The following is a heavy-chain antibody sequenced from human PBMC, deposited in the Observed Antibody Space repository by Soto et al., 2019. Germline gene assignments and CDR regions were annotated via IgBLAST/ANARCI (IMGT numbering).Heavy chain of an antibody. CDR1: GGPISSSNW. CDR3: ARVKTTVSNNWFDP. V-gene: IGHV4-4*02. J-gene: IGHJ5*02. Sequence: SETLSLTCAVSGGPISSSNWWSWVRQPPGKGLEWIGEIYHSGSTNYNPSLKSRVTISVDKSKNQFSLKLSSVTAADTAVYYCARVKTTVSNNWFDPWGEGTLVTVSS. D-gene: IGHD4-17*01. CDR2: IYHSGST.